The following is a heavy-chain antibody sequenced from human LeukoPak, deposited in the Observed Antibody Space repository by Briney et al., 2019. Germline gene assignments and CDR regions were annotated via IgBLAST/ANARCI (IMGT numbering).Heavy chain of an antibody. J-gene: IGHJ4*02. CDR1: GYTFTGYY. CDR2: MNPNSGNT. CDR3: ARQDTYYYDSSGYDY. Sequence: ASVKVSCKASGYTFTGYYMHWVRQATGQGLEWMGWMNPNSGNTGYAQKFQGSVTITRNTSISTAYMELSSLRSEDTAVYYCARQDTYYYDSSGYDYWGQGTLVTVSS. D-gene: IGHD3-22*01. V-gene: IGHV1-8*03.